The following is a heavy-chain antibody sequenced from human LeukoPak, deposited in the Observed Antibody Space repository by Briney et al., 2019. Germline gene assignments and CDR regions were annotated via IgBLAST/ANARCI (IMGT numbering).Heavy chain of an antibody. CDR2: IDAGNGRT. Sequence: ASVKVSCKASGYDFTKYAVQWVRQAPGQRLEWMGWIDAGNGRTKYSQDFQGRVTITRDTSASMAYMELSSLRSDDTAVYYCARVRNYYDSSGHLDYWGQGTLVTVSS. V-gene: IGHV1-3*01. D-gene: IGHD3-22*01. J-gene: IGHJ4*02. CDR1: GYDFTKYA. CDR3: ARVRNYYDSSGHLDY.